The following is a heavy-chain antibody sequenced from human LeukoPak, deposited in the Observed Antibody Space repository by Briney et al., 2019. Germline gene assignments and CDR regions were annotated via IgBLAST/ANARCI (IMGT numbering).Heavy chain of an antibody. V-gene: IGHV3-21*01. CDR1: GFTFSSYS. Sequence: PGGSLRLSCAASGFTFSSYSMNWVRQAPGKGLEWVSSISSSSSYIYYADSVKGRFTISRDNAKNSLYLQMNSLRAEDTAVYYCARVKLAYCGGDCYSDSFYYYYGMDVWGQGTTVTVSS. CDR2: ISSSSSYI. CDR3: ARVKLAYCGGDCYSDSFYYYYGMDV. D-gene: IGHD2-21*02. J-gene: IGHJ6*02.